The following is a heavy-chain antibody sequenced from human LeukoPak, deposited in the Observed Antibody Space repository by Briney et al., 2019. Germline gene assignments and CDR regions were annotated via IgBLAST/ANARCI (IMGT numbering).Heavy chain of an antibody. J-gene: IGHJ4*02. CDR1: GFTVSSNY. Sequence: VGSLRLSCAASGFTVSSNYMSWVCQAPGKGLEWVSVIYTGGNTYYADSVKGRFTLSRDNSKNTLYLQMNSLRADDTAIYYCARRYSTAWTHEHWGQGTLVTVSS. D-gene: IGHD6-19*01. V-gene: IGHV3-66*04. CDR3: ARRYSTAWTHEH. CDR2: IYTGGNT.